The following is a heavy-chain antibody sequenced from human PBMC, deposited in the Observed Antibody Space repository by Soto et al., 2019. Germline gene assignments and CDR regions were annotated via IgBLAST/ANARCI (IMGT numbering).Heavy chain of an antibody. CDR2: IIPIFGTV. V-gene: IGHV1-69*12. J-gene: IGHJ2*01. Sequence: QVQLVQSGAEVKKPGSSVKVSCKASGGTISNYPISWVRQAPGQGLEWMGGIIPIFGTVNYAQKFQGRVTITADESTSTAYMELSSLRSEDTAVYYCARGNHRWLQLWYFDLWGRGTLVTVSS. CDR1: GGTISNYP. CDR3: ARGNHRWLQLWYFDL. D-gene: IGHD5-12*01.